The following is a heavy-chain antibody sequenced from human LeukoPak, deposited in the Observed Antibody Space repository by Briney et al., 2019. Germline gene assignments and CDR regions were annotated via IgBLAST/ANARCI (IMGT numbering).Heavy chain of an antibody. CDR3: ARGNALYYYDSSVRAFFDY. V-gene: IGHV3-30-3*01. CDR2: ISYDGSNK. CDR1: GFTLSSYA. D-gene: IGHD3-22*01. Sequence: GRSLRLSCAVSGFTLSSYAMHWVRQAPGKGLEWVAVISYDGSNKYYADSLKGRITISRDNPTYTLYLQLNSLRADDTAVYYCARGNALYYYDSSVRAFFDYWGQGTLVTVSS. J-gene: IGHJ4*02.